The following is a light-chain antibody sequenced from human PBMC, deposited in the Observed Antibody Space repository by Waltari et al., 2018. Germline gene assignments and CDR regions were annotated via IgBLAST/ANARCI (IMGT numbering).Light chain of an antibody. CDR1: RSVLYSSNNNNY. CDR2: WAS. CDR3: HQYYDTPQT. V-gene: IGKV4-1*01. J-gene: IGKJ1*01. Sequence: DIVMTQSPDSLALSLGERATINCKSSRSVLYSSNNNNYLAWYQQKPRQPPKLLISWASTRESGVPDRFSGSGSGTDFTLTISSLQAEDVAVYYCHQYYDTPQTFGQGTKVVIK.